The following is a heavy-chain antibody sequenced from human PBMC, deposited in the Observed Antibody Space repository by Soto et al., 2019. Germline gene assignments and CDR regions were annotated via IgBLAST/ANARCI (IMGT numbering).Heavy chain of an antibody. J-gene: IGHJ4*02. V-gene: IGHV5-10-1*01. CDR1: GYSFTSYW. Sequence: GESLKISCKGSGYSFTSYWISWVRQMPGKGLEWMGRIDPSDSYTNYSPSFQGHVTISADKSISTAYLQWSSLKASDTAMYYCARHAHLVTAMPHFDYWGQGTLVTVSS. D-gene: IGHD5-18*01. CDR3: ARHAHLVTAMPHFDY. CDR2: IDPSDSYT.